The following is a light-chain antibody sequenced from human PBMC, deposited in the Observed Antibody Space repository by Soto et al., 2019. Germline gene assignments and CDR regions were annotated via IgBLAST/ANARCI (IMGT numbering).Light chain of an antibody. CDR3: QQYIKWPIT. V-gene: IGKV3-15*01. CDR2: DAS. Sequence: EIVITQSPGTLSVTPGERATLSCRASQSVSSNLAWYQQKPGQAPRLLISDASTRATGIPARFSGSGSGKEFTLTVSSLQSEDFAVYYWQQYIKWPITFGQGTRLEIK. J-gene: IGKJ5*01. CDR1: QSVSSN.